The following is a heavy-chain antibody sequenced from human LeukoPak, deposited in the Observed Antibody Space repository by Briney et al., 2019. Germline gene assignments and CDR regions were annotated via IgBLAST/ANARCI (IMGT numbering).Heavy chain of an antibody. CDR2: IYYSGST. V-gene: IGHV4-39*07. D-gene: IGHD6-19*01. CDR1: GGSISSSSYY. Sequence: PSETLSLTCTVSGGSISSSSYYWGWIRQPPGKGLEWIGSIYYSGSTYYNPSLKSRVTISVDTSKNQFSLKVYSVTAADTAVYYCARVAAGYSSGWYWPSYFDYWGQGTLVTVSS. CDR3: ARVAAGYSSGWYWPSYFDY. J-gene: IGHJ4*02.